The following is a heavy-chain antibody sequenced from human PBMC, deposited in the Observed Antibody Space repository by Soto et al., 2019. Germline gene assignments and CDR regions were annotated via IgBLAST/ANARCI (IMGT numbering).Heavy chain of an antibody. Sequence: PSETLSLTCAVYGGSFSGYYWSWIRQPPGKGLEWIGEINHSGSTNYNPSLKSRVTISVDTSKNQFSLKLSSVTAADTAVYYCARGRLEWLLLGSPLYYYYGMDVWGQGPTVTVSS. V-gene: IGHV4-34*01. CDR2: INHSGST. CDR1: GGSFSGYY. CDR3: ARGRLEWLLLGSPLYYYYGMDV. J-gene: IGHJ6*02. D-gene: IGHD3-3*01.